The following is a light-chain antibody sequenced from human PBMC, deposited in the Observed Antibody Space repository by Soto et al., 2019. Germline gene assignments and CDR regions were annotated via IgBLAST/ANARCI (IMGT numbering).Light chain of an antibody. J-gene: IGLJ2*01. V-gene: IGLV2-8*01. CDR1: SSDVGGYNY. Sequence: QSVLTQPPSASGSPGQSVTISCTGTSSDVGGYNYVSWYQHHPGKAPKVMIYEVSKRPSGVPDRFSGSKSGNTASLTVSGLQVEDEADYYCCSYAGSNNVVFGGGTKLTVL. CDR2: EVS. CDR3: CSYAGSNNVV.